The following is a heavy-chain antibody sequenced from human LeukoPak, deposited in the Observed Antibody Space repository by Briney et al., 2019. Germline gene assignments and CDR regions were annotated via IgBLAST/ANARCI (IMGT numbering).Heavy chain of an antibody. V-gene: IGHV4-34*01. CDR3: ARGFSRGATKNWFDP. CDR1: GGSLSGYQ. CDR2: INHSGST. J-gene: IGHJ5*02. Sequence: SETLSLTCAVYGGSLSGYQWSWVRQPPGKGLEWIGEINHSGSTNYNPSLKSRVTISVDTSKNQFSLKLSSVTAADTAVYYCARGFSRGATKNWFDPWGQGTLVTVSS. D-gene: IGHD3-10*01.